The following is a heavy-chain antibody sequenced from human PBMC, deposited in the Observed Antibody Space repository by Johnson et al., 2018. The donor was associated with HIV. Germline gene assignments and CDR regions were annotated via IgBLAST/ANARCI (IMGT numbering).Heavy chain of an antibody. CDR1: GFTFSTYW. Sequence: VQLVESGGCLVKPGGSLRLSCAASGFTFSTYWMSWVRQAPGKGLEWVGSIKQDGSESYYVDSVKGRFTISSDNAKNSLYLQINSLRAEDTAVYYCARDSRISLIVVVSRGGFDIWGQGTMVTVSS. CDR3: ARDSRISLIVVVSRGGFDI. J-gene: IGHJ3*02. CDR2: IKQDGSES. D-gene: IGHD3-22*01. V-gene: IGHV3-7*01.